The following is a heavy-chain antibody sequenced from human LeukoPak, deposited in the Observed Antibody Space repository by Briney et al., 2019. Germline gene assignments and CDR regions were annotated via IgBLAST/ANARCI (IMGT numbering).Heavy chain of an antibody. D-gene: IGHD2-21*02. CDR2: ISYDGSNQ. V-gene: IGHV3-30*18. J-gene: IGHJ3*01. CDR1: GFTFIGYG. Sequence: PGGPLRLSCEASGFTFIGYGMHWVRQAPGKGLEWVAGISYDGSNQYYTDSVKGRFTISRDNSKNTLYLQMNSLRPEDTAVYYCAKPRGGDSWAFDFWGQGTMVTVSS. CDR3: AKPRGGDSWAFDF.